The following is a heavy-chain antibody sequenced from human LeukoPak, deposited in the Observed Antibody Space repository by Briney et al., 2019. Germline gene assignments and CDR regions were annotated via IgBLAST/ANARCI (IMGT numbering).Heavy chain of an antibody. CDR3: ARVESYGGLAHDY. Sequence: SVKVSCKASGGTFSSYAISWVRQAPGQGLEWMGGIIPIFGTANYAQKFQGRVTVTADKSTSTAYMELSSLRSEDTAVYYCARVESYGGLAHDYWGQGTLVTVSS. J-gene: IGHJ4*02. D-gene: IGHD4-23*01. CDR1: GGTFSSYA. CDR2: IIPIFGTA. V-gene: IGHV1-69*06.